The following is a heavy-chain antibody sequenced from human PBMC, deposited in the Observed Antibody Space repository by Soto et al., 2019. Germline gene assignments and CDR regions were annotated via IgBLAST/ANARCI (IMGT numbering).Heavy chain of an antibody. V-gene: IGHV1-24*01. J-gene: IGHJ6*02. CDR3: ATSVNVLIGGYYYYGMDV. D-gene: IGHD2-8*01. CDR2: FDPEDGET. CDR1: GYTLTELS. Sequence: GASVKVSCKVSGYTLTELSMHWVRQAPGKGLEWMGGFDPEDGETIYAQKFQGRVTLTEDTSTDTAYMDLSSLRSEDTAVYYCATSVNVLIGGYYYYGMDVWGQGTTVTVSS.